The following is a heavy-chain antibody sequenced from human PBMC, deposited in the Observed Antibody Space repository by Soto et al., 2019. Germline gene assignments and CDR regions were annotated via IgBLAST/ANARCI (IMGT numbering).Heavy chain of an antibody. CDR1: GGTFNKYA. D-gene: IGHD2-2*01. CDR2: ILPIYSTRNYA. J-gene: IGHJ4*02. V-gene: IGHV1-69*06. Sequence: QVQLVQSGAEVRKPGSSVKVSCKASGGTFNKYALSWVRPAPGQGPAWMGGILPIYSTRNYANYAHKFQGRVTITVDTSTSTAYMELSGLKSDDTAIYYCARGVVVVTNYYFDQWGQGTLVTVSS. CDR3: ARGVVVVTNYYFDQ.